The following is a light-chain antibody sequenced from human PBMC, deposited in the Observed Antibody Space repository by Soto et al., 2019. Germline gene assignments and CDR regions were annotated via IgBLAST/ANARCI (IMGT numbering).Light chain of an antibody. CDR3: QQYGSSPRT. CDR2: GAS. V-gene: IGKV3-20*01. Sequence: EIVLTQSPGTLSLSPGERATLSCRAIQSVTNNYLAWYQQKPGQAPRLLMYGASRRATGIPDRFSGSGSGTDFTLTISRLEPEDFAVYYCQQYGSSPRTFGQGTKVEIK. J-gene: IGKJ1*01. CDR1: QSVTNNY.